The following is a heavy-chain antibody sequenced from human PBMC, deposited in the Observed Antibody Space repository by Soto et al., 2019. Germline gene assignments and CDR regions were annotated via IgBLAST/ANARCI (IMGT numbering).Heavy chain of an antibody. CDR1: GASVSGGGSY. Sequence: QVQLQESGPGLVTPSETLSLICTVSGASVSGGGSYGTWIRQPPWKGLEWIGYISFTGDTTYNPSLSSRXXXXXXXXXXXXXXXXXXXXXADTALYYGSRGGHYYHSMIWGPGTLVTVSS. V-gene: IGHV4-61*08. J-gene: IGHJ4*02. CDR3: SRGGHYYHSMI. D-gene: IGHD3-22*01. CDR2: ISFTGDT.